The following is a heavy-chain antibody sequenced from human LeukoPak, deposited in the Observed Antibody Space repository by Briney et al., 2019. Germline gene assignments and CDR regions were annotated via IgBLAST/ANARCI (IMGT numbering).Heavy chain of an antibody. J-gene: IGHJ4*02. Sequence: QSGGSLRLSCAASGFTFSSYWMHWVRQAPGKGLVWVSRINTDGSSTSYADSVKGRFTISRDNAKNTLYLQVNSLRADDTAVYYCARGVGAAAGTGFDYWGQGTLVTDSS. CDR2: INTDGSST. D-gene: IGHD6-13*01. CDR1: GFTFSSYW. V-gene: IGHV3-74*01. CDR3: ARGVGAAAGTGFDY.